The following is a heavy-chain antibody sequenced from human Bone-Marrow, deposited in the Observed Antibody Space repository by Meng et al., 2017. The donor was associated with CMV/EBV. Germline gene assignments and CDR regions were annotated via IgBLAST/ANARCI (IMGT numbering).Heavy chain of an antibody. V-gene: IGHV3-48*04. CDR1: GFTFSDYS. CDR2: ISSSSRPI. CDR3: ARDFQQRFLEWLGLYYYGMDV. Sequence: GESLKISCAASGFTFSDYSVNWVRQAPGKGLEWVSYISSSSRPIYYADFVKGRFTISRDNAKNSLYLQMNSLRAEDTAVYYCARDFQQRFLEWLGLYYYGMDVWGQGTTVTFSS. J-gene: IGHJ6*02. D-gene: IGHD3-3*01.